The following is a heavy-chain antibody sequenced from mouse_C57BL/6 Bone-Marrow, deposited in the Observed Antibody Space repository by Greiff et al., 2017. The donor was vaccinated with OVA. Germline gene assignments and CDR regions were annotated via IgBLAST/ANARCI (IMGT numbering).Heavy chain of an antibody. CDR2: INPGSGGT. J-gene: IGHJ4*01. CDR1: GYAFTNYL. V-gene: IGHV1-54*01. Sequence: QVQLQQSGAELVRPGTSVKVSCKASGYAFTNYLIEWVKQRPGQGLEWIGVINPGSGGTNYNEKFKGKATLTADKSSSTAYMQLSSLTSEDSAVYFCASRGDDWGQGTSVTVSS. CDR3: ASRGDD.